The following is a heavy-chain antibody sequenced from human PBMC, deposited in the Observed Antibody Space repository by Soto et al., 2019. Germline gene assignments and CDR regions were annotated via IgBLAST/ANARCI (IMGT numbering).Heavy chain of an antibody. CDR1: GGSISSGGYY. CDR2: IYYSGST. Sequence: PSETLSLTCTVSGGSISSGGYYWSWIRQLPGKGLEWIGYIYYSGSTYYNPSLKSRVTISVDTSNNQFSLKLTSVTAADTAVYYCARDKITGLFDYWGQGTLVTVSS. CDR3: ARDKITGLFDY. D-gene: IGHD2-8*02. J-gene: IGHJ4*02. V-gene: IGHV4-31*03.